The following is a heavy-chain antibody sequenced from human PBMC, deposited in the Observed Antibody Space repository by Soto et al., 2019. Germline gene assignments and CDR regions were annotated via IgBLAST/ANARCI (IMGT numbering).Heavy chain of an antibody. J-gene: IGHJ4*02. Sequence: QVQLHQSGPGLVKPSQTLSLTCAISGDSVSRTRVAWNWIRQSPSRGLEWLGRTYYRSKWNSDYAVSVRGRITINPDTSKSQFSLPLNSVTPEDTAVYYCVRGQFSSFDCWGQGTLVTVSS. CDR3: VRGQFSSFDC. CDR1: GDSVSRTRVA. CDR2: TYYRSKWNS. V-gene: IGHV6-1*01.